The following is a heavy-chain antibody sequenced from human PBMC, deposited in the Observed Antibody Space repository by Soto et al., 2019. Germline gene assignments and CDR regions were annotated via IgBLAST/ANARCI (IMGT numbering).Heavy chain of an antibody. CDR2: IWYDGSYR. CDR1: VFTFNTYG. D-gene: IGHD3-10*01. J-gene: IGHJ5*02. CDR3: ARISGSGHLGWFDP. V-gene: IGHV3-33*01. Sequence: GGSLRLSCISSVFTFNTYGMFWARQAPGTGLEWVAGIWYDGSYRYYVDSVKGRFTVSRDNSKNTVYLEMNNLRGDDTAVYYCARISGSGHLGWFDPWGQGSLVTVSS.